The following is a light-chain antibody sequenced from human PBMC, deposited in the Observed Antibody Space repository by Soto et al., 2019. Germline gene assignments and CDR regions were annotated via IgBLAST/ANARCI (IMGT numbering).Light chain of an antibody. Sequence: EIVMTQSPVTLSVSPGERATLSCRASQSVSSNFAWYQQKPGQAPRLLIYGASTRATGIPARFSGSGSGTEFTLTISSLQSEEFAVYYCQQYSNWPLTFGGGTNVDLK. J-gene: IGKJ4*01. CDR3: QQYSNWPLT. CDR1: QSVSSN. V-gene: IGKV3-15*01. CDR2: GAS.